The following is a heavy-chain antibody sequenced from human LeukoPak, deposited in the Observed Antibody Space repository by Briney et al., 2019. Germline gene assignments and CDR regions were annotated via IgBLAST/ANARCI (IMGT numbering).Heavy chain of an antibody. D-gene: IGHD3-10*01. CDR3: ARDRGPYYYYYMDV. V-gene: IGHV3-7*01. Sequence: EGSLRLSCAASEFPFWNYWMSWVRQAPGKGLEWVANIRHDGSEKNYVDPVKGRFTISRDNAKDLLYLQLNSLRAEDTAVYYCARDRGPYYYYYMDVWGKGTTVTVSS. CDR1: EFPFWNYW. CDR2: IRHDGSEK. J-gene: IGHJ6*03.